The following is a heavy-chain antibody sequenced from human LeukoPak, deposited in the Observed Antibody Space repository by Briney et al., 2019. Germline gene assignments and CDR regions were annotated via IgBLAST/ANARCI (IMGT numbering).Heavy chain of an antibody. CDR2: ISSSGSTI. CDR3: ARDSRGYSYGWGGAGSSYYMDV. V-gene: IGHV3-48*03. J-gene: IGHJ6*03. CDR1: GFTFSSYE. D-gene: IGHD5-18*01. Sequence: GGSLRLSCAASGFTFSSYEMNWVRQAPGKGLEWVSYISSSGSTIYYADSVKGRFTISRDNAKNSLYLQMNSLRAEETAVYYFARDSRGYSYGWGGAGSSYYMDVWGKGTTVTVSS.